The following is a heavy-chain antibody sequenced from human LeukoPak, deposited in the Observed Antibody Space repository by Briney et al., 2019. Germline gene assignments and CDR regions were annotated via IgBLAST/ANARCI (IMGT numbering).Heavy chain of an antibody. Sequence: ASVKVSCKASGYTFTSYAMHWVRQAPGQRLEWMGWINAGNGNTKYSQKFQGRVAITRDTSASTAYMELSSLRSEDTAVYYCARAEYSSGWSPFDYWGQGTLVTVSS. CDR1: GYTFTSYA. D-gene: IGHD6-19*01. CDR3: ARAEYSSGWSPFDY. J-gene: IGHJ4*02. CDR2: INAGNGNT. V-gene: IGHV1-3*01.